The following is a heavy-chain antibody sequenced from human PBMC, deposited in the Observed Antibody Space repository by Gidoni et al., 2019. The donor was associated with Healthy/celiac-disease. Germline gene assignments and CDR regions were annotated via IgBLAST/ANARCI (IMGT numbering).Heavy chain of an antibody. V-gene: IGHV1-69*01. J-gene: IGHJ4*02. D-gene: IGHD4-17*01. CDR1: GGTFSSYA. CDR2: IIPILCTA. CDR3: ATSRPNDYGDYSRFDY. Sequence: QVQLVQSGAEVKKPGSSVKVSCKASGGTFSSYAISWVRQAPGQGLEWMGGIIPILCTANYAQKFQGRVTITADESTSTAYMELSSLRSEDTAVYYCATSRPNDYGDYSRFDYWGQGTLVTVSS.